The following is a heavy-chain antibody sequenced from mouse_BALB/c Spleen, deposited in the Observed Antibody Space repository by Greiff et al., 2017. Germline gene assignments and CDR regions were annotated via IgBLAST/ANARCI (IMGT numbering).Heavy chain of an antibody. CDR1: GYTFTSYW. CDR3: ARYDGYSYAMDY. CDR2: INPSTGYT. J-gene: IGHJ4*01. D-gene: IGHD2-3*01. Sequence: VKLQQSGAELAKPGASVKMSCTASGYTFTSYWMHWVKQRPGQGLEWIGYINPSTGYTEYNQKFKDKATLTADKSSSTAYMQLSSLTSEDSAVYYCARYDGYSYAMDYWGQGTSVTVSS. V-gene: IGHV1-7*01.